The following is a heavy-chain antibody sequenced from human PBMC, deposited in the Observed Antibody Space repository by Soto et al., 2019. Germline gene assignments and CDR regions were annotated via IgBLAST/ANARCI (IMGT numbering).Heavy chain of an antibody. V-gene: IGHV4-4*02. CDR1: GGFTSSSNC. CDR3: ASTIEGSYGY. CDR2: IYHSGST. D-gene: IGHD1-26*01. Sequence: PSETLSLTCALSGGFTSSSNCFSLVRQPPGKGLEWIGEIYHSGSTNYNPSIKSRVTISVDKSKHQFSLKLSSVTAADTAVYYCASTIEGSYGYWGQGTLVTVSS. J-gene: IGHJ4*02.